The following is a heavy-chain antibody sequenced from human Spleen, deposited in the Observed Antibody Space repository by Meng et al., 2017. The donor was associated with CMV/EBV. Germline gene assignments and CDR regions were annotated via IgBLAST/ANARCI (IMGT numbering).Heavy chain of an antibody. J-gene: IGHJ4*02. Sequence: QVQLVESGAEVKKPGASVKVSCKASGYTFTSYYMHWVRQAPGQGLEWMGGFDPEDGETIYAQKFQGRVTMTEDTSTDTAYMELSSLRSEDTAVYYCATDRRLSLSLGYWGQGTLVTVSS. CDR3: ATDRRLSLSLGY. D-gene: IGHD3-16*01. V-gene: IGHV1-24*01. CDR1: GYTFTSYY. CDR2: FDPEDGET.